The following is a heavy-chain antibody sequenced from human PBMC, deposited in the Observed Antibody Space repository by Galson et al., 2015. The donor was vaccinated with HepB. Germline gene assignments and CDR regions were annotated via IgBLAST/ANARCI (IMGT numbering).Heavy chain of an antibody. D-gene: IGHD2-2*01. Sequence: CKASGYTFTTYYMHWVRQAPGQGLEWMGIINPSGGSTSYAQKFQGRVTMTRDTSTSTVYMELSSLRSEDTAVYYCARGEEGVVPALDYYYYMDVWGKGTTVTVSS. J-gene: IGHJ6*03. CDR2: INPSGGST. CDR1: GYTFTTYY. V-gene: IGHV1-46*01. CDR3: ARGEEGVVPALDYYYYMDV.